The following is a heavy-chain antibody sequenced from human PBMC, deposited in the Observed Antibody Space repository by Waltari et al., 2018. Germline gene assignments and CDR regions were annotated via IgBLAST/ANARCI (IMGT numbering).Heavy chain of an antibody. D-gene: IGHD6-6*01. V-gene: IGHV1-2*02. CDR2: INPNSGGT. CDR1: GYTFTGYY. CDR3: ARDRFIAARPSVHNWFDP. Sequence: VQLVQSGAEVKKPGASVKVSCKASGYTFTGYYMHWVRQAPGQGLEWMGWINPNSGGTNYAQKFQGRVTMTRDTSISTAYMELSRLRSDDTAVYYCARDRFIAARPSVHNWFDPWGQGTLVTVSS. J-gene: IGHJ5*02.